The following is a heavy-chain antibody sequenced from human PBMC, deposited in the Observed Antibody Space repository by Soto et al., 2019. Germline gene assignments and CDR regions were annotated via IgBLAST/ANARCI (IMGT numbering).Heavy chain of an antibody. Sequence: EVQLVESGGGLVQPGGSLRLSCAASGFTFSSYSMNWVRQAPGKGLEWVSYISSSSKTIYYADSVKGRFTISRDNAKNSLYLQMTSLRAEDTAVYYCARDLGSSWYPEYFQHWVQGTLVTVSS. CDR3: ARDLGSSWYPEYFQH. V-gene: IGHV3-48*01. J-gene: IGHJ1*01. CDR2: ISSSSKTI. CDR1: GFTFSSYS. D-gene: IGHD6-13*01.